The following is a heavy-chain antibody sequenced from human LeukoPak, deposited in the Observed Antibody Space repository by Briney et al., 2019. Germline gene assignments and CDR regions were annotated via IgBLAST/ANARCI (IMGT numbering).Heavy chain of an antibody. V-gene: IGHV1-46*01. CDR1: GYTFTGYH. J-gene: IGHJ4*02. CDR2: INPSGGAT. CDR3: ARASLDVMVNY. Sequence: GASVKVSCKASGYTFTGYHIHWVRQAPGQGLEWLGMINPSGGATTYAQKFQDRVTMTRDTSTSTVYMDLSSLTSEDTAVYYCARASLDVMVNYWGQGTLVTVSS. D-gene: IGHD2-21*01.